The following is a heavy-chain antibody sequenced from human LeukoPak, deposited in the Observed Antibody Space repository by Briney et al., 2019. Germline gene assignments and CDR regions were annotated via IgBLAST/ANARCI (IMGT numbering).Heavy chain of an antibody. CDR3: ARETYYYDSSGYFRRWFDP. J-gene: IGHJ5*02. V-gene: IGHV4-59*01. D-gene: IGHD3-22*01. CDR1: GGSISSYY. CDR2: IYYSGST. Sequence: SETLSLTCTVSGGSISSYYWSWIRQPPGKGLEWIGYIYYSGSTNYNPSLKSRVTISVDTSKNQFSLKLSSVTAADTAVYYCARETYYYDSSGYFRRWFDPWGQGTLVTVSS.